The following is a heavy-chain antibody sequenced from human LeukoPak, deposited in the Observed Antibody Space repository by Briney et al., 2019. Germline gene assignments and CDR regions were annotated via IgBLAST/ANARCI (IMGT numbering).Heavy chain of an antibody. CDR1: GGSISGYY. J-gene: IGHJ4*02. D-gene: IGHD6-13*01. V-gene: IGHV4-59*01. CDR3: ARETGLAAAGSGDY. Sequence: SETLSLTSTVSGGSISGYYWSWIRQPPGKGLEWIGYIYYSGSTNYNPSLKSRVTISVDTSRNQFSLKVSSVTAADTAVYYCARETGLAAAGSGDYWGQGTLVTVSS. CDR2: IYYSGST.